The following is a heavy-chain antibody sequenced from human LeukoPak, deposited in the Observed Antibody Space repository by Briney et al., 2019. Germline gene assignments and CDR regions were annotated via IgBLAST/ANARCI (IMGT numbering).Heavy chain of an antibody. D-gene: IGHD3-22*01. Sequence: ASVKVSCKASGYTFTGYYMHWVRQAPGQGLEWMGWINPNSGGTNYAQKFQGRVTMTRDTSISTAYMELSRLRSDDTAVYYCARSGSGYLGNFYGMDVWGQGTTVTVSS. V-gene: IGHV1-2*02. CDR2: INPNSGGT. CDR3: ARSGSGYLGNFYGMDV. CDR1: GYTFTGYY. J-gene: IGHJ6*02.